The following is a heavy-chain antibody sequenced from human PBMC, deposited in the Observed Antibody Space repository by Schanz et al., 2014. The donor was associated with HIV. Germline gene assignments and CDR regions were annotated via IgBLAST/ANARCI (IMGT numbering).Heavy chain of an antibody. CDR1: GGTFNSYA. V-gene: IGHV1-69*06. D-gene: IGHD5-12*01. Sequence: QVQLVQPGAEVKKPGSSVKVSCKASGGTFNSYAITWVRQAPGQGLEYMGGIIPMFGTANYAQKFQGRVTVTADRSTSTAYMELSSLRSEDTAVYYCARDVVATISPKYYSSCMDVWGQGTTVTVSS. CDR3: ARDVVATISPKYYSSCMDV. CDR2: IIPMFGTA. J-gene: IGHJ6*02.